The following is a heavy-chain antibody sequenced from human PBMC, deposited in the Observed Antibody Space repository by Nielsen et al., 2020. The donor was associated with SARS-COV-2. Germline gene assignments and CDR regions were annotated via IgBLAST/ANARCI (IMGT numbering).Heavy chain of an antibody. V-gene: IGHV3-23*01. CDR3: AKARAGRYPQSRILDN. CDR1: GFTFSTYA. Sequence: GESLKISCAASGFTFSTYAMNWVRQAPGKRLEWVSVIGDDGTGINYANSVKGRFTISRDNSKNTLYLQMNSLRAEDTAVYYCAKARAGRYPQSRILDNWAQGTLVTVSA. CDR2: IGDDGTGI. J-gene: IGHJ4*02. D-gene: IGHD2-21*01.